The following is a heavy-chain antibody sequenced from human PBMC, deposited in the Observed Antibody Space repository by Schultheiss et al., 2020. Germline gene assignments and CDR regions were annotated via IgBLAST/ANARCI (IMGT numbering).Heavy chain of an antibody. D-gene: IGHD6-19*01. J-gene: IGHJ4*02. V-gene: IGHV4-31*03. CDR2: IYYSGST. CDR1: GGSISSGGYY. Sequence: SETLSLTCTVSGGSISSGGYYWSWIRQHPGKGLEWIGYIYYSGSTNYNPSLKSRVTISVDTSKNQFSLKLSSVTAADTAVYYCARKGIAVAWYYFDYWGQGTLVTVS. CDR3: ARKGIAVAWYYFDY.